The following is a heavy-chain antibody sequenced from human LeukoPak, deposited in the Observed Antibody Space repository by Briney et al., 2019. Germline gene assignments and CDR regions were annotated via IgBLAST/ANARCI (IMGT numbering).Heavy chain of an antibody. CDR3: ARRYFDY. CDR2: IKQDGSEK. CDR1: GFTFSSYW. Sequence: PGGSLRLSCVASGFTFSSYWMSWVRQAPGKGLKWVANIKQDGSEKYYVDSVKGRFTISRDNAKNSLYLQMNSLRVEDTAVYYCARRYFDYWGQGTLVTVSS. V-gene: IGHV3-7*03. J-gene: IGHJ4*02.